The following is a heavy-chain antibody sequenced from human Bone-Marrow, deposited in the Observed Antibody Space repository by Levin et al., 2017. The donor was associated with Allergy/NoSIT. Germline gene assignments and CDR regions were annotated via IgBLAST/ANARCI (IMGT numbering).Heavy chain of an antibody. Sequence: GGSLRLSCAASGFTFYTYTMSWVRQAPGKGLEWVSSITSSSNYKYYADSVKGRFTISRDNANNSLYLQLNSLRAEDTAIYYCARIEAPYYYDSSGSDYWGQGTLVTVSS. J-gene: IGHJ4*02. CDR3: ARIEAPYYYDSSGSDY. V-gene: IGHV3-21*01. CDR2: ITSSSNYK. CDR1: GFTFYTYT. D-gene: IGHD3-22*01.